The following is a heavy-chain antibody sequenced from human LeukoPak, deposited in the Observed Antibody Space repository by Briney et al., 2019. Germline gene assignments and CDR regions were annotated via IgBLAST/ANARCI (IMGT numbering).Heavy chain of an antibody. Sequence: ASVKVSCKASGGTFTSYAISWVRQAPGQGLEWMGRIIPILGIANYAQKSQGRVTITADKSTSTAYMELSSLRSEDTAVYYCARDPDYGDYQGPRDYWGQGTLVTVSS. CDR2: IIPILGIA. D-gene: IGHD4-17*01. V-gene: IGHV1-69*04. J-gene: IGHJ4*02. CDR1: GGTFTSYA. CDR3: ARDPDYGDYQGPRDY.